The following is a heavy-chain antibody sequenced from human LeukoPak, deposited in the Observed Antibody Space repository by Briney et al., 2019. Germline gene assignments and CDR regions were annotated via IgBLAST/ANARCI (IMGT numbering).Heavy chain of an antibody. Sequence: PGGSLRLSCAASRFTLSSYEMNWVRQAPGTGLEGVSYIGSSGSTIYYADSVKGRFTISRDNAKNSLYLQMNSLRAEDTAVYYCAVVVVPAAELVPDAFDIWGQGTMVTVSS. CDR3: AVVVVPAAELVPDAFDI. D-gene: IGHD2-2*01. CDR2: IGSSGSTI. CDR1: RFTLSSYE. J-gene: IGHJ3*02. V-gene: IGHV3-48*03.